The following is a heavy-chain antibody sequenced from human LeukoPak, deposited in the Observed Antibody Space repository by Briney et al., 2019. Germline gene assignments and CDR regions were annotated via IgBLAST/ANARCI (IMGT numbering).Heavy chain of an antibody. J-gene: IGHJ5*02. Sequence: PGGSLRLSCAASGFTFSGYSMNWVSQAQGKGMEWDSSISSGSSFIFYAYSVKGRFTVSRDNAKNSLYLQMNSLRAEDTAVYYCARDQGGERWFDPWGQGTLVTVSS. CDR2: ISSGSSFI. D-gene: IGHD1-26*01. CDR3: ARDQGGERWFDP. CDR1: GFTFSGYS. V-gene: IGHV3-21*01.